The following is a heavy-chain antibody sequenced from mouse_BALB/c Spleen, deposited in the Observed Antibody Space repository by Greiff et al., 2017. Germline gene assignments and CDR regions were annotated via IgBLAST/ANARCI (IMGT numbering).Heavy chain of an antibody. D-gene: IGHD1-1*02. CDR1: GFSLTSYG. CDR2: IWAGGST. V-gene: IGHV2-9*02. CDR3: AREWYYLDY. Sequence: VKLVESGPGLVAPSQSLSITCTVSGFSLTSYGVHWVRQPPGKGLEWLGVIWAGGSTNYNSALMSRLSISKDNSKSQVFLKMNSLQTDDTAMYYCAREWYYLDYWGQGTTLTVSS. J-gene: IGHJ2*01.